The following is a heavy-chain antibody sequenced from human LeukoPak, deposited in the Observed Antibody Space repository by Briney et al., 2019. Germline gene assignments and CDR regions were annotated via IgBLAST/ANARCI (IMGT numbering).Heavy chain of an antibody. D-gene: IGHD6-13*01. CDR2: VSSGSSYI. CDR1: GFSLSDYS. CDR3: ARADSSHWYSPSDY. J-gene: IGHJ4*02. Sequence: PGGSQRLSCAASGFSLSDYSMNWFRQAPGKGLEWVSVVSSGSSYIYYADAVKGRFTISRDNAKDSLFLQMNSLRADDTAVYYCARADSSHWYSPSDYWGQGALVTVSS. V-gene: IGHV3-21*06.